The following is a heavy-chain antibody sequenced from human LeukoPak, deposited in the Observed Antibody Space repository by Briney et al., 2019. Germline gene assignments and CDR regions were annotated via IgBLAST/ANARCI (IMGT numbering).Heavy chain of an antibody. D-gene: IGHD3-16*02. CDR1: GFTFSSYW. J-gene: IGHJ3*02. Sequence: GGSLRLSCAASGFTFSSYWMHWVRQAPGKGLVWASRINSDGSSTSYADSVKGRFTISRDNAKNTLYLQMNSLRAEDTAVYYCARDRCDYVWGSYRYDAFDIWGQGTMVTVSS. CDR2: INSDGSST. V-gene: IGHV3-74*01. CDR3: ARDRCDYVWGSYRYDAFDI.